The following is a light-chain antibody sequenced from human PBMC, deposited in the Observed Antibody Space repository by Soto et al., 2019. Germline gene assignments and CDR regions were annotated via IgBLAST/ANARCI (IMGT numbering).Light chain of an antibody. J-gene: IGKJ1*01. CDR2: AAS. V-gene: IGKV3-15*01. Sequence: EIVMTQSPATLSVSPGARATLSCRASQSLSFNLAWYQQKPGQAPRLLIYAASTRATGIPARFSGSGSGTEFTLTIRSLQSEDFAVYYCQQYYRWPQTVGQGTKVEMK. CDR1: QSLSFN. CDR3: QQYYRWPQT.